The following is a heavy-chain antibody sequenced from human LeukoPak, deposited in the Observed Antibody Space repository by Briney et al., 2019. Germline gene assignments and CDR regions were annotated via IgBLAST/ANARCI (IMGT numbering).Heavy chain of an antibody. CDR2: ISYSGNT. Sequence: SETLSLTCTVSGVSISSYYWSWIRQPPGKGLEWIGYISYSGNTNYNPSLKSRVTISVDTSKNQFSLKLNSVTAADTGVYYCARDKQELSDGYYGMDVWGQGTTVTVSS. CDR1: GVSISSYY. J-gene: IGHJ6*02. CDR3: ARDKQELSDGYYGMDV. V-gene: IGHV4-59*01. D-gene: IGHD1-7*01.